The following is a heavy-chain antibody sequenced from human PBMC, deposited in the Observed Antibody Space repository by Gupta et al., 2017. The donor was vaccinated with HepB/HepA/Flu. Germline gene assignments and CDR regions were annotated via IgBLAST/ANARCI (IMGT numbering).Heavy chain of an antibody. CDR3: ARDLRPGLRLGESYGY. D-gene: IGHD3-16*01. V-gene: IGHV3-48*03. CDR1: GFTFSSYE. CDR2: ISSSCSTI. Sequence: EVQLVESGGGLVQPGGSLRLSCAASGFTFSSYEMNWVRQAPGKGLEWVSYISSSCSTIYYADSVKGRFTISRDNAKNSLYLQMNSLRAEDTAVYYCARDLRPGLRLGESYGYWGQGTLVTVSS. J-gene: IGHJ4*02.